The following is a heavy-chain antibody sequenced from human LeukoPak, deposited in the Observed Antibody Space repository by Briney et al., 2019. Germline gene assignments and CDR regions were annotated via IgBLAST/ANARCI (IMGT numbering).Heavy chain of an antibody. CDR1: GGSFSGYY. CDR2: INHSGST. J-gene: IGHJ4*02. D-gene: IGHD3-22*01. V-gene: IGHV4-34*01. CDR3: ASTVGYDSRVAY. Sequence: SETLSLTCAVYGGSFSGYYWSWIRQPPGKGLEWIGEINHSGSTNYNPSLKSRVTISVDTSKNQFSLKLSSVTAADTAVYYCASTVGYDSRVAYWGQGTLVTVSS.